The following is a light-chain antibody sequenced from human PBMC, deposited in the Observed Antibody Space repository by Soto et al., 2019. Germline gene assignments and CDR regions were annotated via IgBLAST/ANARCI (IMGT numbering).Light chain of an antibody. CDR2: DAS. CDR3: QQYYTFWT. J-gene: IGKJ1*01. CDR1: QSVGPR. V-gene: IGKV1-5*01. Sequence: DIQMTQSPSTLSASVGDRISITCRASQSVGPRLAWYQQKPGKAPNLLISDASNLESGVPSRFSGSGSGTEFTLTISSLQPDDFATYYCQQYYTFWTFGQGTKVEIK.